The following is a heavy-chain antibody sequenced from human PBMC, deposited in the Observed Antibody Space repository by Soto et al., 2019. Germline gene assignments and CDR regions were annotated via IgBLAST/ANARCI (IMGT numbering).Heavy chain of an antibody. CDR2: ISASGGST. V-gene: IGHV3-23*01. D-gene: IGHD3-10*01. Sequence: EVQLLESGGGLGQPGGSLRLSCAASGFTFNNFAVSWVRQAPGKGLEWVSSISASGGSTFYADSVKGRFTISRDNSKNTLYLQMNSLGAEDTAVYYCARRPSGSGTTWGQGTLVTVSS. CDR3: ARRPSGSGTT. J-gene: IGHJ4*02. CDR1: GFTFNNFA.